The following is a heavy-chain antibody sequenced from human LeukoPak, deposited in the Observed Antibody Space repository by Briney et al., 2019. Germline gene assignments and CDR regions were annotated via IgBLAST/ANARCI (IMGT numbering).Heavy chain of an antibody. CDR3: ARDQAVGGTFSFVPDY. D-gene: IGHD6-19*01. Sequence: ASVMLSCKASGYTFTGYFMHWVRQAPGQGLEWMGWINPDIGGTNYAQKFQGRVTMTRDTSISTAYMELSSLRSDDTAAYYCARDQAVGGTFSFVPDYWGQGTLVTVSS. CDR2: INPDIGGT. CDR1: GYTFTGYF. V-gene: IGHV1-2*02. J-gene: IGHJ4*02.